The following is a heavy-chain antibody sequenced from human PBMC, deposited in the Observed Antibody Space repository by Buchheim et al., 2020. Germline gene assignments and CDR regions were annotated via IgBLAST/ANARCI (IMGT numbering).Heavy chain of an antibody. Sequence: QVQLVESGGGVVQPGRSLRLSCAASGFTFSSYGMHWVRQAPGKGLEWVAVISYDGSNKYYADSVKGRFTISRDNSKNTLYLQMNSLRAEDTAVYYCAKEGAPVVVVAAILDYWGQGTL. CDR1: GFTFSSYG. V-gene: IGHV3-30*18. CDR2: ISYDGSNK. J-gene: IGHJ4*02. CDR3: AKEGAPVVVVAAILDY. D-gene: IGHD2-15*01.